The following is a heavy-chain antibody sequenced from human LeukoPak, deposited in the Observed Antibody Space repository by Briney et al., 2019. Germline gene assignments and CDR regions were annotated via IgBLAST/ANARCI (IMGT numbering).Heavy chain of an antibody. Sequence: PSQTLSLTYAVSGGSISSGGYSWSWIRQPPGKGLEWIGYIYHSGSTYYNPSLKSRVTISVDRSKNQFSLKLSSVTAADTAVYYCARNSGSQTSFDYWGQGTLVTVSS. CDR1: GGSISSGGYS. CDR3: ARNSGSQTSFDY. D-gene: IGHD1-26*01. CDR2: IYHSGST. J-gene: IGHJ4*02. V-gene: IGHV4-30-2*01.